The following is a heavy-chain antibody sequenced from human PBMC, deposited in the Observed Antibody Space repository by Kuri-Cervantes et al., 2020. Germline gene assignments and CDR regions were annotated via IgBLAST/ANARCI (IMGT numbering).Heavy chain of an antibody. J-gene: IGHJ3*02. V-gene: IGHV1-18*01. Sequence: ASVKVSCKASVYTFTSYYINWVRQATGQGLEWMGWMNPNSGNTNYAQNLQGRVTMTTDTSTSTAYMELRSLRSDDTAVYYCASLRGYSGYDKRSTGRGDGFDIWGQGTMVTVSS. CDR3: ASLRGYSGYDKRSTGRGDGFDI. CDR2: MNPNSGNT. D-gene: IGHD5-12*01. CDR1: VYTFTSYY.